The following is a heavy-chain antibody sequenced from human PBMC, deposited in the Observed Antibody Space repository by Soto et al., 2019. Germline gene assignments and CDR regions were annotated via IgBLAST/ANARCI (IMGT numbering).Heavy chain of an antibody. D-gene: IGHD6-25*01. CDR1: GFIFRSYS. CDR2: ISSSSSTI. J-gene: IGHJ4*02. Sequence: EVQLVESGGGLVQPRGSLRLSCAASGFIFRSYSMNWVRQAPGKGLEWVSYISSSSSTIYYADSVKGRFTISRDNANNSLYLQLNSLRDEDTAVYYCARSRPHSSGLDYWGQGTLVTVSS. CDR3: ARSRPHSSGLDY. V-gene: IGHV3-48*02.